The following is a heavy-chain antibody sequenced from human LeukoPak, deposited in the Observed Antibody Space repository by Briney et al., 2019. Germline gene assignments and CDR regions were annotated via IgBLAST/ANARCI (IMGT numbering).Heavy chain of an antibody. Sequence: GGSLGLSCAASGFTVSSNYMSWVRQAPGKGLEWVSVIYSGGSTYYADSVKGRFTISRDNSKNTLYLQMNSLRAEDTAVYYCARDLSDSSSWYWFDPWGQGTLVTVSS. V-gene: IGHV3-53*01. CDR1: GFTVSSNY. J-gene: IGHJ5*02. CDR2: IYSGGST. D-gene: IGHD6-13*01. CDR3: ARDLSDSSSWYWFDP.